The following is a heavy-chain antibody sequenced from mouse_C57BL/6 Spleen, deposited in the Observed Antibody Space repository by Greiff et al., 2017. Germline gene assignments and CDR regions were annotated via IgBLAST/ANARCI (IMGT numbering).Heavy chain of an antibody. J-gene: IGHJ1*03. CDR3: AKGVATGYFDV. CDR1: GFSLTIYG. V-gene: IGHV2-5*01. D-gene: IGHD1-1*02. Sequence: VHLVVSGPGLVQLSQSLSITCTVSGFSLTIYGVHWVRQSPGKGLEWLGVIWRGGSTDYNAAFMSRLSITNDNSKSQVFFKMNSLQVDDTAIYYCAKGVATGYFDVCGTGTTVTVSS. CDR2: IWRGGST.